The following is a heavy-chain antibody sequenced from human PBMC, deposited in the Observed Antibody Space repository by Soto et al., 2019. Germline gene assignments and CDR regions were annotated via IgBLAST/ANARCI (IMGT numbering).Heavy chain of an antibody. CDR3: ASRSAVIAAAGPLGMDV. D-gene: IGHD6-13*01. Sequence: EVQLVESGGGLVKPGGSLRLSCAASGFTFSSYSMNWVRQAPGKGLEWVSSISSSSSYIYYADSVKGRFTISRDNAKNSVYLQMNSLRAEDTAVYYCASRSAVIAAAGPLGMDVWGQGPTVTVSS. J-gene: IGHJ6*02. CDR1: GFTFSSYS. V-gene: IGHV3-21*01. CDR2: ISSSSSYI.